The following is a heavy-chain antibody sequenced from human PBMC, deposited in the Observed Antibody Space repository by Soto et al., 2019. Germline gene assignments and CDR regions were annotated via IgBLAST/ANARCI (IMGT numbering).Heavy chain of an antibody. CDR3: AREKTSYGMDV. CDR2: MNPNSGNT. J-gene: IGHJ6*02. V-gene: IGHV1-8*01. Sequence: QVQLVQSGAEVKKPGASVKVSCKASGYTFTSYDINWARQATGQGHEWVGWMNPNSGNTDYAQKFQGRVTMTRNTSISTAYMELSSLRSEDTAVYYCAREKTSYGMDVWGQGTTVTVSS. CDR1: GYTFTSYD.